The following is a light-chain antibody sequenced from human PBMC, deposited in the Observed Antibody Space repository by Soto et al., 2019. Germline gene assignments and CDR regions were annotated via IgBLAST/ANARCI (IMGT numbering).Light chain of an antibody. V-gene: IGKV3-15*01. CDR3: QQYNNWPPWT. Sequence: EVLLTQSPATVSVSPGERATLSCSGSQSVSDKLAWYQQKPGQAPRLLIYHASARATGIPARFIGSGSGTEFTLTISGLQSEDFAVYYCQQYNNWPPWTFGQGTKVDIK. J-gene: IGKJ1*01. CDR2: HAS. CDR1: QSVSDK.